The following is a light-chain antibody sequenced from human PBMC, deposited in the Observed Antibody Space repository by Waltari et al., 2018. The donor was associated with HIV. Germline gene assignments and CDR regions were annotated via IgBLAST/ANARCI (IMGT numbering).Light chain of an antibody. Sequence: YELTQPPSVSVSPGQTAIITCSGNNLGEKYACWYQQKPGQSPVLVMYQDDKRPSGIPERFSGSNSGNTVTLTISGTQATDEADYFCQTWDRTTYVFGSGTKVTVL. V-gene: IGLV3-1*01. J-gene: IGLJ1*01. CDR1: NLGEKY. CDR2: QDD. CDR3: QTWDRTTYV.